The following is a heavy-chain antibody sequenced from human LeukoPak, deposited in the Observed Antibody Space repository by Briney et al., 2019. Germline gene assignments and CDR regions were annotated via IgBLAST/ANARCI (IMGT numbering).Heavy chain of an antibody. CDR2: IYPGDSDI. CDR3: ARRRNSAWDFDY. Sequence: GESLKISCKGSGYSFTSYWIGWVRLIPGKGLEWMGVIYPGDSDIRYSPSFLGQVTFSADKSSSTAYMRWSSLKASDTAMYYCARRRNSAWDFDYWGQGTLVTVSS. CDR1: GYSFTSYW. D-gene: IGHD6-19*01. J-gene: IGHJ4*02. V-gene: IGHV5-51*01.